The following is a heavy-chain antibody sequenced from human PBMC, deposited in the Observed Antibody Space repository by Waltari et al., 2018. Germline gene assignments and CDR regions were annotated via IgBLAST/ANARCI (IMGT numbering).Heavy chain of an antibody. V-gene: IGHV1-46*01. CDR2: INPSGGST. CDR3: ARDGDDHAFDI. J-gene: IGHJ3*02. CDR1: GSSFTNNL. D-gene: IGHD1-1*01. Sequence: QVQLVHSGAEVMMPGASVKVSCKASGSSFTNNLFHWVRQGPGQGLDWMGIINPSGGSTSYAQKFRGRVTMTRDTSTNTLYMELSSLKSKDTAVYYCARDGDDHAFDIWGQGTMVTVSS.